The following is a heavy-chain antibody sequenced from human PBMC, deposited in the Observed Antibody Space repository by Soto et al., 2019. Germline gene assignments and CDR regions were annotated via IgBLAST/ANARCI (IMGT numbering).Heavy chain of an antibody. CDR1: GYDFTNYG. Sequence: SVKVSCKTYGYDFTNYGINWVRQAPGQGLEWMGGIIAIFGTANYAQKFQGRVTITADESTSTAYMELSSLRSEDTAVYYCARAGVTIFGRYYYYMDVWGKGTTVTVSS. D-gene: IGHD3-3*01. CDR2: IIAIFGTA. CDR3: ARAGVTIFGRYYYYMDV. J-gene: IGHJ6*03. V-gene: IGHV1-69*13.